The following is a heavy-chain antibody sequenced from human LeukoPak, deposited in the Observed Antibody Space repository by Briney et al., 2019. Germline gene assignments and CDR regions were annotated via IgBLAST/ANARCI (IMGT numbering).Heavy chain of an antibody. J-gene: IGHJ4*02. CDR2: ISSSSYI. CDR1: GFTFSSYS. CDR3: ARDPYYYDSSGPR. V-gene: IGHV3-21*01. D-gene: IGHD3-22*01. Sequence: GGSLRLSCAASGFTFSSYSMNWVRQAPGKGLEWVSSISSSSYIYYADSVKGRFTISRDNAKNSLYLQMNSLRAEDTAVYYCARDPYYYDSSGPRWGQGTLVTVSS.